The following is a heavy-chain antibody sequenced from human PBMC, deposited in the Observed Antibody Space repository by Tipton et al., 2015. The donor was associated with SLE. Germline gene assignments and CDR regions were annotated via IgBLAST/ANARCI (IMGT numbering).Heavy chain of an antibody. CDR2: IYTSGST. CDR1: GGSISSGSYY. D-gene: IGHD6-6*01. J-gene: IGHJ4*02. CDR3: ARGLIAARFDY. Sequence: LRLSCTVSGGSISSGSYYWSWIRQPAGKGLEWIGRIYTSGSTNYNPSLESRVTISVDTSKNQFSLKLSSVTAADTAVYYCARGLIAARFDYWGQGTLVTVSS. V-gene: IGHV4-61*02.